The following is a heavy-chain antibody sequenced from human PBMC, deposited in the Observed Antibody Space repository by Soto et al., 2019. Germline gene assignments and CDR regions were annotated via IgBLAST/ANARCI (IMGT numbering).Heavy chain of an antibody. CDR1: GFTFSSYA. V-gene: IGHV3-23*01. J-gene: IGHJ4*02. D-gene: IGHD1-26*01. Sequence: EVQVLESGGGSVQPGGSLRLSCAASGFTFSSYAMRWVRQAPGKGLEWVSAISGSGGSTYYADSVKGRFTISRDNSKNTLYLQMNSLRAEDAAVYYCARRGSGSDYDYWGQGTLVTVSS. CDR3: ARRGSGSDYDY. CDR2: ISGSGGST.